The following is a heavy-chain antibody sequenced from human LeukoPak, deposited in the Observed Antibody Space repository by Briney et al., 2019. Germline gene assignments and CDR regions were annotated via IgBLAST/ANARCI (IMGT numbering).Heavy chain of an antibody. V-gene: IGHV4-4*07. CDR3: ARELAVAGTVTHRFDP. D-gene: IGHD6-19*01. J-gene: IGHJ5*02. Sequence: ALETLSLTCTVSGVSITTYYWSWIRQSAGKGPEWIGRLHSNGGTNYNPSLSSRVTLSLDTSKNQLFLSLASVTAADTALYYCARELAVAGTVTHRFDPWGQGTQVTISS. CDR1: GVSITTYY. CDR2: LHSNGGT.